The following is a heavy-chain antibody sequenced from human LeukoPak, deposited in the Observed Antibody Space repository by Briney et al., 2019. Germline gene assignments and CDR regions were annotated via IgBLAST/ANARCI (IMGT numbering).Heavy chain of an antibody. CDR1: GFTFDDYA. V-gene: IGHV3-43*02. J-gene: IGHJ6*03. CDR3: ARVGSVNYYGSGSSYYMDV. Sequence: GGSLRLSCAASGFTFDDYAMHWVRQAPGKGLEWVSLISGDGGRTYYADSVKGRFTISRDNGKNSLYLQMNSLRAEDTAVYYCARVGSVNYYGSGSSYYMDVWGKGTTVTVSS. CDR2: ISGDGGRT. D-gene: IGHD3-10*01.